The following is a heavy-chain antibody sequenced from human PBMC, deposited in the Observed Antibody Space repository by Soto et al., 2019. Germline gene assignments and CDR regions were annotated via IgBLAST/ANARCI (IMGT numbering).Heavy chain of an antibody. CDR3: ARGEYVLRFLEWSRHYYYGMDV. CDR1: GYTFNSYY. J-gene: IGHJ6*02. D-gene: IGHD3-3*01. CDR2: MNPNSGNT. V-gene: IGHV1-8*02. Sequence: ASVKVSCKASGYTFNSYYMHWVRQAPGQGLEWMGWMNPNSGNTGYAQKFQGRVTMTRNTSISTAYMELSSLRSEDTAVYYCARGEYVLRFLEWSRHYYYGMDVWGQGTTVTVSS.